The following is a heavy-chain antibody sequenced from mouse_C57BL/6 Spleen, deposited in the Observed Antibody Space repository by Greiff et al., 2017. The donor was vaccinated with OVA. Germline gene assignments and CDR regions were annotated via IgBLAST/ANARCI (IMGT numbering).Heavy chain of an antibody. J-gene: IGHJ3*01. CDR3: ERGTAQATFAY. Sequence: VQLQQSGPELVKPGASVKISCKASGYAFSSSWMNWVKQRPGKGLEWIGRIYPGDGDTNYNGKFKGKATLTADKSSSTAYMQLSSLTSEDSAVYFCERGTAQATFAYWGQGTLVTVSA. CDR1: GYAFSSSW. D-gene: IGHD3-2*02. CDR2: IYPGDGDT. V-gene: IGHV1-82*01.